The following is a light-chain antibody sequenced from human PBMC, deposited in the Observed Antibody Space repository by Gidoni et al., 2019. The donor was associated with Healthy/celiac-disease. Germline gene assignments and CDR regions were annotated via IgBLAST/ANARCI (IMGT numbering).Light chain of an antibody. V-gene: IGKV4-1*01. CDR1: QSVLYSSNIKNY. Sequence: DIVMTQSLDSLAVSLGESDTINCKTSQSVLYSSNIKNYLAWYQQKPGQPPKLLIYWTSTRESGVPDRFSGSGSGTVFTLTISSLQAEVVAVYYCQQYCSTPRTFGQGAKVEIK. CDR2: WTS. CDR3: QQYCSTPRT. J-gene: IGKJ1*01.